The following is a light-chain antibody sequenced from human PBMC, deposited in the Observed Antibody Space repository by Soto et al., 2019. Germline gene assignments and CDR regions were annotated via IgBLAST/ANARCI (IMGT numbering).Light chain of an antibody. V-gene: IGKV3-20*01. CDR3: QQYGSSLRT. J-gene: IGKJ2*01. CDR1: QSVYSNF. Sequence: EIVLRQSPGTLSLSPGERATLSCRASQSVYSNFLAWYQQKPGQAPKLLIYGASSRATGIPDRFSGSGSGTDFTLTISRLEREDFAVYFCQQYGSSLRTFGQGSNLEIK. CDR2: GAS.